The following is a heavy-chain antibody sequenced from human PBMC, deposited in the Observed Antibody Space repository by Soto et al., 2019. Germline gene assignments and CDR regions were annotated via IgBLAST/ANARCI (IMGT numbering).Heavy chain of an antibody. D-gene: IGHD6-13*01. V-gene: IGHV4-4*02. J-gene: IGHJ4*02. CDR2: VYRTGST. CDR3: ARARATIAAAAIFDC. CDR1: GGSISTSNW. Sequence: QVQLQESGPGLVKPSGTLSLTCAVSGGSISTSNWWSWVRQPPGKGLEWIGEVYRTGSTNYNPSLESRLTISVDNYTTQFSLKLTSVTAADTAVYYCARARATIAAAAIFDCWGQGTLVTVSS.